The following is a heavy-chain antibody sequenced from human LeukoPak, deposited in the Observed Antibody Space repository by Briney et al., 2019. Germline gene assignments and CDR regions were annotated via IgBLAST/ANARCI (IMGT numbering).Heavy chain of an antibody. V-gene: IGHV4-61*02. Sequence: SQTLSLTCTVSGGSISSGSYYWSWIRQPAGKGLEWIGRIYTGGSTNYNPSLKSRVTISVDTSKNQFSLKLSSVTAADTAVYYCARERRVYYMDVWGEGTTVTVSS. J-gene: IGHJ6*03. CDR1: GGSISSGSYY. CDR2: IYTGGST. D-gene: IGHD3-3*01. CDR3: ARERRVYYMDV.